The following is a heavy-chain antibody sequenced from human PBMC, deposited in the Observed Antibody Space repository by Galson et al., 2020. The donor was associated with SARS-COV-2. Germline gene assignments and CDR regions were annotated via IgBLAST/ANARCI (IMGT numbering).Heavy chain of an antibody. CDR1: GFTFSTYA. CDR3: AKDTSPNPVDYYYGMDV. D-gene: IGHD2-2*01. V-gene: IGHV3-23*01. J-gene: IGHJ6*02. CDR2: ITCNGGST. Sequence: GESLKISCAASGFTFSTYAMRWVRQAPGKGLEWVSTITCNGGSTYYAASVKGRFTISRDNTRDTLYLQMSSLRAEDTALYYCAKDTSPNPVDYYYGMDVWGQGTKVTVSS.